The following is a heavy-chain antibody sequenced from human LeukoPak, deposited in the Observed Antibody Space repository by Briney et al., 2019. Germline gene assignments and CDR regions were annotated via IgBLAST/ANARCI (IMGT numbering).Heavy chain of an antibody. CDR2: IYYSGRT. V-gene: IGHV4-59*12. CDR3: ARDRYGIAVDTNPPFDY. Sequence: PSETLFLTCSVSGGSISSYYWSWIRQPPGKGLEWIGYIYYSGRTNYNPSLKSRVTISVDTSKNQFSLKLSSVTAADTAVYYCARDRYGIAVDTNPPFDYWGQGTLVTVSS. J-gene: IGHJ4*02. D-gene: IGHD6-19*01. CDR1: GGSISSYY.